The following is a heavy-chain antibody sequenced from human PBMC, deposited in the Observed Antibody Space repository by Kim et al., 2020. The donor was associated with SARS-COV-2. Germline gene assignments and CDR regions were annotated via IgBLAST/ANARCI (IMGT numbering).Heavy chain of an antibody. J-gene: IGHJ1*01. D-gene: IGHD4-17*01. Sequence: GGSLRLSCAVSGFTFSSYTMTWVRQAPGKGLEWVSHIGVVGSGAISSADSVKGRFTISRATAQNSLYLQMNSLRAEDTAVYYFARDSPPDDYGVNEYF. V-gene: IGHV3-48*04. CDR2: IGVVGSGAI. CDR1: GFTFSSYT. CDR3: ARDSPPDDYGVNEYF.